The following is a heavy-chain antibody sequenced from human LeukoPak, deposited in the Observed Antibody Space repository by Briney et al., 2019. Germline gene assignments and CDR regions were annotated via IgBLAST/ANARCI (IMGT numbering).Heavy chain of an antibody. CDR3: ARAGYDSSGYYSC. V-gene: IGHV1-46*01. Sequence: ASVKISRKASGYIFTSYYMHWLRQAPGQGLEWVGLIKPTGGSTTNAQNFQGRVTMTRDTSTTTVYMEVSSLRSEDTAVYYCARAGYDSSGYYSCWGQGTLVTVSS. J-gene: IGHJ4*02. CDR2: IKPTGGST. D-gene: IGHD3-22*01. CDR1: GYIFTSYY.